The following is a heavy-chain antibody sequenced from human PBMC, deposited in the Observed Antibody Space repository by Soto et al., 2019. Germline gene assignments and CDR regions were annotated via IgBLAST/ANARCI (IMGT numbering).Heavy chain of an antibody. CDR1: GGSISSGGYY. V-gene: IGHV4-31*03. Sequence: SETLSLTCTVSGGSISSGGYYWSWIRQHPGKGLEWIGYIYYSGSTYYNPSLKSRVTISVDTSKNQFSLKLSSVTAADTAVYYCARDQRNYYDSSGYYYYYYGMDVWGQGTTVTVSS. J-gene: IGHJ6*02. CDR3: ARDQRNYYDSSGYYYYYYGMDV. CDR2: IYYSGST. D-gene: IGHD3-22*01.